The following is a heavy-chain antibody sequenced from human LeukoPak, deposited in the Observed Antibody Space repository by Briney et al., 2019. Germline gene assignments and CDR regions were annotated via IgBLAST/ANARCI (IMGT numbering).Heavy chain of an antibody. Sequence: ASVKVSCKASGDTFSSYVISWVRQAPGQGLEWMGGINPVFGTAHYAQKFQDRVAITADESTSTAYMELSSLRSEDTAVYYCARGRGCSSTSCSTPQYWFDPWGQGTLVTVSS. CDR2: INPVFGTA. V-gene: IGHV1-69*01. J-gene: IGHJ5*02. CDR1: GDTFSSYV. D-gene: IGHD2-2*01. CDR3: ARGRGCSSTSCSTPQYWFDP.